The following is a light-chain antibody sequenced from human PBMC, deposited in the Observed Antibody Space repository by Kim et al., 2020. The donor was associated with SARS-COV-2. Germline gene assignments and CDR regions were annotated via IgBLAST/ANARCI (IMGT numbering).Light chain of an antibody. V-gene: IGLV3-21*04. CDR2: YDS. Sequence: SYELTQPPSVSVAPGKTARITCGGNDIGSRTLYWYQHRPGQAPMLVIYYDSARPSGIPERFSGSNSGNTATLTISTVEAGDEADYYCQVWDRTSDHWVFGGGTKLTVL. CDR3: QVWDRTSDHWV. CDR1: DIGSRT. J-gene: IGLJ3*02.